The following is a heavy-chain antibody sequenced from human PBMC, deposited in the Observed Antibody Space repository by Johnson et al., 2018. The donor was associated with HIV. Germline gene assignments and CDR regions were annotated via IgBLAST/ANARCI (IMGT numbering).Heavy chain of an antibody. CDR2: VSSDGSTK. D-gene: IGHD1-26*01. J-gene: IGHJ3*02. CDR3: AKATQWELLSPDAFDI. Sequence: QVQLVESGGGVVQPGRSLRLSCAASGFSFSNYAMDWVRQAPGKGLELVAFVSSDGSTKNYAESVTGRFTLSRDNSKNTVVLQMNILRVEATAVYYCAKATQWELLSPDAFDIWGQGTMVTVSS. CDR1: GFSFSNYA. V-gene: IGHV3-30*18.